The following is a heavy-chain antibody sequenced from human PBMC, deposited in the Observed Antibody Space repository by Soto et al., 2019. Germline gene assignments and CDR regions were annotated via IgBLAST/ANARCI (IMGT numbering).Heavy chain of an antibody. D-gene: IGHD5-12*01. CDR1: GYTFTSYA. V-gene: IGHV1-3*01. CDR3: ARGVWSVATVRYFDY. Sequence: ASVKVSCKASGYTFTSYAMHWVRQAPGQRLEWMGWINAGNGNTKYSQKFQGRVTITRDTSASTAYMELSSLRSEDTAVYYCARGVWSVATVRYFDYWGQGTLVTVSS. CDR2: INAGNGNT. J-gene: IGHJ4*02.